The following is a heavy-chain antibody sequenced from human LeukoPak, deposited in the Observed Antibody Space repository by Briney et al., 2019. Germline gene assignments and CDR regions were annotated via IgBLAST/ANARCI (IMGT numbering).Heavy chain of an antibody. Sequence: PGGSLRLSCAASGFTFSSYAMSWVRQAPGKGLEWVSAISGSGGSTYYADSVKGRFTISRDNSKNTLYLQMNSLRAEDTAVYYCAKGGEGCCSGGSCYVGYGQVYWGQGTLVTVSS. J-gene: IGHJ4*02. D-gene: IGHD2-15*01. CDR1: GFTFSSYA. V-gene: IGHV3-23*01. CDR3: AKGGEGCCSGGSCYVGYGQVY. CDR2: ISGSGGST.